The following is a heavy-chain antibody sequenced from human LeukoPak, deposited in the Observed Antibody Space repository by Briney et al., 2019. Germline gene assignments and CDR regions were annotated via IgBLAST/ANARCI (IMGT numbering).Heavy chain of an antibody. CDR2: ISSDSSDI. Sequence: PGGSLRLSCVGSGFTFSSLAMNWVRQAPGKGLEWVSSISSDSSDIHYVDSVKGRLPLSRDNARNSLYLQMNNLRAEDTAVYFCASLPWLVRWIYYWGQGTLVTVSS. CDR1: GFTFSSLA. D-gene: IGHD6-19*01. CDR3: ASLPWLVRWIYY. J-gene: IGHJ4*02. V-gene: IGHV3-21*06.